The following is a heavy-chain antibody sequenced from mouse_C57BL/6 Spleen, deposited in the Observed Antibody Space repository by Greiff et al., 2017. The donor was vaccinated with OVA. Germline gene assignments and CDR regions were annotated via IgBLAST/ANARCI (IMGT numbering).Heavy chain of an antibody. CDR1: GYTFTSYW. J-gene: IGHJ3*01. V-gene: IGHV1-59*01. D-gene: IGHD1-1*01. CDR3: AKDYYGPY. CDR2: IDPSDSYT. Sequence: QVQLKQPGAELVRPGTSVKLSCKASGYTFTSYWMHWVKQRPGQGLEWIGVIDPSDSYTNYNQKFKGKATLTVDTSSSTAYMQLSSLTSEDSAVYYCAKDYYGPYWGQGTLVTVSA.